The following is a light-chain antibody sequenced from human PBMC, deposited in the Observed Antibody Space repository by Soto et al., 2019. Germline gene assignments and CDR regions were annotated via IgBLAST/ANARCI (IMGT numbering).Light chain of an antibody. Sequence: DIQMTQSPSSLSASVGDRVTITCQASQDISNYLNWYQQKPGKAPKLLIYDASKLETGVPSRFSGSGARKDFTFSICSLQPEDIATYYCQQYDNRPLTFGGGTKVEIK. CDR1: QDISNY. CDR2: DAS. CDR3: QQYDNRPLT. J-gene: IGKJ4*01. V-gene: IGKV1-33*01.